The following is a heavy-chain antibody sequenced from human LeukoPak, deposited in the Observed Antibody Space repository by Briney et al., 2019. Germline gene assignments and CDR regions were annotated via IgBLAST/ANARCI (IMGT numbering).Heavy chain of an antibody. V-gene: IGHV4-61*08. CDR2: IYYSGNT. J-gene: IGHJ4*02. CDR3: AREPGLWPYYFDY. Sequence: SETLSLTCTVSGGSISSGGYYWSWIRQHPGRGLEWIGYIYYSGNTNYNPSLKSRVTISVDTSKNQFSLKLSSVTAADTAVYYCAREPGLWPYYFDYWGQGTLVTVSS. D-gene: IGHD5-18*01. CDR1: GGSISSGGYY.